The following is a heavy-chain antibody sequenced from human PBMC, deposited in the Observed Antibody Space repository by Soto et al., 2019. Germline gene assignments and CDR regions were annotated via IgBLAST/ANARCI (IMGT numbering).Heavy chain of an antibody. CDR3: ARSEEGGFDY. Sequence: SETLSLTCTVSGGSISSGGYYWSWIRQHPGKGLEWIGYIYYSGSTYYNPSLKSRVTISVDTSKNQFSLKLSSVTAADTAVYYCARSEEGGFDYWGQGTLVTVS. CDR2: IYYSGST. D-gene: IGHD3-16*01. CDR1: GGSISSGGYY. V-gene: IGHV4-31*03. J-gene: IGHJ4*02.